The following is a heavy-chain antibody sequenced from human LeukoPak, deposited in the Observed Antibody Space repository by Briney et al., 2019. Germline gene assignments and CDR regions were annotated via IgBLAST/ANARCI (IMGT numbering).Heavy chain of an antibody. J-gene: IGHJ4*02. D-gene: IGHD4-17*01. CDR2: MSGSGGST. CDR3: ATSDHYAFDY. Sequence: GGSLRLSCAASGFTFSNYAMSWVRQAPGKGLEWVSSMSGSGGSTYYADSVNGRFTISRDNAKNSLYLQMNSLRAEDTAVYYCATSDHYAFDYWGQGALVTVSS. V-gene: IGHV3-23*01. CDR1: GFTFSNYA.